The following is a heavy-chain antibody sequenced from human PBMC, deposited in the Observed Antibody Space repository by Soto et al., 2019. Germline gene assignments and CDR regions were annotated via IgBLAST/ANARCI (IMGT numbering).Heavy chain of an antibody. V-gene: IGHV3-30*18. CDR3: AKDPNVVVVAANPK. J-gene: IGHJ4*02. CDR1: GFTFSSYG. D-gene: IGHD2-15*01. CDR2: ISYDGSNK. Sequence: QVQLVESGGGVVQPGRSLRLSCAASGFTFSSYGMHWVRQAPGKGLEWVAVISYDGSNKYYADSVKGRFTISRDNSKNTLYLQMNSLRAEDTAVYYCAKDPNVVVVAANPKGGQGTLVTVSS.